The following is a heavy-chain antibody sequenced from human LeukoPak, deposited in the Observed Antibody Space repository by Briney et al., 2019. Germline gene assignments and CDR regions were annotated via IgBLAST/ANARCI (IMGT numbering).Heavy chain of an antibody. D-gene: IGHD3-10*01. CDR1: GGSFSGYY. V-gene: IGHV4-34*01. Sequence: KPSETLSLTCAVYGGSFSGYYWSWIRQPPGKGLEWIGEINHSGSTNYNPSLKSRVTISVDTSKNQFSLKLSSVTAADTAVYYCARLRRTSGVRGVYNWFDPWGQGTLVTVSS. CDR2: INHSGST. CDR3: ARLRRTSGVRGVYNWFDP. J-gene: IGHJ5*02.